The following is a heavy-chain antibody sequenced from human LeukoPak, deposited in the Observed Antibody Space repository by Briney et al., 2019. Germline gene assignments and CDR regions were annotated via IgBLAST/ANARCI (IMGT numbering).Heavy chain of an antibody. J-gene: IGHJ4*02. CDR1: GTSIITSY. CDR3: AKGFYDSRLNSNPFDF. Sequence: SETLSLTCTVSGTSIITSYWSWIWQFPGKGLEWIGFIDSSGHTDSNPSLSGRVTISIDTSKNQFFLRLTSVTAADTAVYYCAKGFYDSRLNSNPFDFWGRGTLVTVSS. D-gene: IGHD5/OR15-5a*01. CDR2: IDSSGHT. V-gene: IGHV4-4*09.